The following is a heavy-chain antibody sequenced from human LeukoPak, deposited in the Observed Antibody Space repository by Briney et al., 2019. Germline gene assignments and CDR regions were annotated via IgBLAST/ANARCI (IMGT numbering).Heavy chain of an antibody. Sequence: PGGSLRLSCAAPGFTFSSYAMHWVRQAPGKGLEWVAVISYDGSNKYYADSVKGRFTISRDNSKNTLYLQMNSLRAEDTAVYYCASRSGDIWGQGTLATVSS. D-gene: IGHD3-10*01. CDR1: GFTFSSYA. CDR3: ASRSGDI. V-gene: IGHV3-30*04. J-gene: IGHJ4*02. CDR2: ISYDGSNK.